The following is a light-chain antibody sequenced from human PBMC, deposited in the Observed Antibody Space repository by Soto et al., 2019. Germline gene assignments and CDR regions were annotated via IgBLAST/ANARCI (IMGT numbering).Light chain of an antibody. CDR2: GAS. CDR1: QSAFSTY. CDR3: QQYGSLPWT. J-gene: IGKJ1*01. V-gene: IGKV3-20*01. Sequence: EIVLTQSPGTLSLSPGERATLSCRASQSAFSTYLAWFQQKPGQAPRLLIYGASSRATGIPDRFSGSGSATDFTLTISRLEPEDFAVYYCQQYGSLPWTLGQGTRWIS.